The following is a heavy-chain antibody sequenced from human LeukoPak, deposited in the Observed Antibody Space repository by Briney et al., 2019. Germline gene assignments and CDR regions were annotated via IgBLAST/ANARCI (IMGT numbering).Heavy chain of an antibody. CDR3: ARGTSAFDI. CDR1: GFTFSSYA. D-gene: IGHD2-2*01. J-gene: IGHJ3*02. V-gene: IGHV3-23*01. Sequence: GGSLRLSCAASGFTFSSYAMSWVRQAPGKGLEWVSGISGSGGSTYYADSVKGRFTISRDNSKNTLYLQLNSLRAEDTAIYYCARGTSAFDIWGQGTMVTVSS. CDR2: ISGSGGST.